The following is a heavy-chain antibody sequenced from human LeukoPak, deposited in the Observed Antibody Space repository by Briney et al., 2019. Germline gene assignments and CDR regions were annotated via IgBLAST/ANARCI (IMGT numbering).Heavy chain of an antibody. CDR3: ARIEMIYSYYSMDV. V-gene: IGHV3-48*01. J-gene: IGHJ6*02. D-gene: IGHD5-18*01. CDR1: GFTFSTYS. Sequence: GGSLRLSCAASGFTFSTYSMNWVRQAPGKGLEWVSYISSSSRTIYYADSVKGRFTISRDNAKNSLDLQMNSLRAEDTAVYYCARIEMIYSYYSMDVWGQGTTVTVSS. CDR2: ISSSSRTI.